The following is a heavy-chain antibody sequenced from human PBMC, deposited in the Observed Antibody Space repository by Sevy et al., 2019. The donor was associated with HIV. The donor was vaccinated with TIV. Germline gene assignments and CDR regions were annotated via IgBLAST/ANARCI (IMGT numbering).Heavy chain of an antibody. D-gene: IGHD1-26*01. V-gene: IGHV1-69*13. CDR1: GGTFSSYA. CDR2: IIPIFGTA. Sequence: ASVKVSCKASGGTFSSYAISWVRQAPGQGLEWMGGIIPIFGTANDAQKFQGRVTITADESTSTAYMELSSLRSEDTAVYYCARVRQLPWDWFDPWCQGTLVTVSS. J-gene: IGHJ5*02. CDR3: ARVRQLPWDWFDP.